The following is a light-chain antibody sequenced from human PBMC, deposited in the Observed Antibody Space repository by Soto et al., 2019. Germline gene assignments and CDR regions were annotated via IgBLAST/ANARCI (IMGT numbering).Light chain of an antibody. Sequence: DILLTQSPSPLPASVGDRVTITCRASQSISIALNWYQQKPGKAPRLLIYSASNLQSGVPPRFSGSGSGTEFTLSIHSLQPEDFATYFCQQSYTTPTFGGGTRVEVE. CDR3: QQSYTTPT. V-gene: IGKV1-39*01. CDR2: SAS. J-gene: IGKJ4*01. CDR1: QSISIA.